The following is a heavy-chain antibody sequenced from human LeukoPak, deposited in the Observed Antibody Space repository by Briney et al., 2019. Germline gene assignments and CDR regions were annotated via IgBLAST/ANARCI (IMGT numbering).Heavy chain of an antibody. CDR1: GFTFDDYA. J-gene: IGHJ3*02. D-gene: IGHD6-19*01. Sequence: EGSLRLSCAASGFTFDDYAMHWVRQAPGKGLEWVSLISWDGGSTYYADSVKGRFTISRDNSKNSLYLQMNSLRAEDTALYYCARAVAGSYDAFDIWGQGTMVTVSS. CDR2: ISWDGGST. CDR3: ARAVAGSYDAFDI. V-gene: IGHV3-43D*04.